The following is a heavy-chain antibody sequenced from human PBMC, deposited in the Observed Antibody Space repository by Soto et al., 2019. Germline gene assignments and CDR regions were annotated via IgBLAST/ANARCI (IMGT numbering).Heavy chain of an antibody. CDR3: ATVPTPRIYGLD. CDR1: GGSVKSGSYY. J-gene: IGHJ4*02. V-gene: IGHV4-61*01. Sequence: SETLSLTCTVSGGSVKSGSYYRTWIRQPPGKGLEWIGYIYNNGGSNCNPSLKSRVTISVDTSKNQFSLKLTSVTAADTAVYYCATVPTPRIYGLDWGQGTLVTVSS. CDR2: IYNNGGS. D-gene: IGHD2-15*01.